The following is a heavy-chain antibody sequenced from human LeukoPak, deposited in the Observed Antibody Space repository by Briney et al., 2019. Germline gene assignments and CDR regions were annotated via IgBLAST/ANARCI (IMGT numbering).Heavy chain of an antibody. V-gene: IGHV1-69*06. D-gene: IGHD3-10*01. CDR1: GGTFSRYA. J-gene: IGHJ5*02. Sequence: SVKVSCKASGGTFSRYAISWVRQAPGQGLEWMGEIIPIFGTANYAQKFQGRVTITADKSTSTAYMELSSLRSEDTAVFYCARRTMVRGVRNWFDPWGQATLVAVSS. CDR3: ARRTMVRGVRNWFDP. CDR2: IIPIFGTA.